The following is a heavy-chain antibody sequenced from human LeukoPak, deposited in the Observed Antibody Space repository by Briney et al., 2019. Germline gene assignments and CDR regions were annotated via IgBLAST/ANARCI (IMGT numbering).Heavy chain of an antibody. CDR2: IYHSGST. D-gene: IGHD5-12*01. CDR1: GFSISTYY. J-gene: IGHJ4*02. V-gene: IGHV4-59*01. CDR3: ARGGGYASPIGY. Sequence: NPSETLSLTCTLSGFSISTYYWSWIRQPPGKGLEWIGYIYHSGSTNYNPSLKSRVTISVDTSKNQFSLKLSSVTAADTAVYYCARGGGYASPIGYWGQGALVTVSS.